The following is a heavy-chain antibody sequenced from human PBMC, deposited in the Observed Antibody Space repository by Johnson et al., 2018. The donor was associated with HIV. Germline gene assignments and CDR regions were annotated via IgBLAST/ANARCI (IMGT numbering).Heavy chain of an antibody. V-gene: IGHV3-23*01. CDR2: ISGSGGST. Sequence: EVLLLESGGGLVQPGGSLRLSCAASGFTFSSYAMSWVRQAPGKGLEWVSAISGSGGSTYYADSVKGRFTIPRDNSKNTLYLQMNSRRAEDTAVYYCAKGMYYYDSSGYYLDAFDIWGQGTMVTVSS. CDR1: GFTFSSYA. J-gene: IGHJ3*02. D-gene: IGHD3-22*01. CDR3: AKGMYYYDSSGYYLDAFDI.